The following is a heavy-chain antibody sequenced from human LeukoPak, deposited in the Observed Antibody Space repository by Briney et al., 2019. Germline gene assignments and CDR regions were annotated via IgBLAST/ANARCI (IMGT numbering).Heavy chain of an antibody. V-gene: IGHV3-21*04. D-gene: IGHD3-3*01. J-gene: IGHJ3*02. CDR3: ARWRPIDAFDI. Sequence: GGSLRLSCAASGFTFTTYRMEWVRQAPGKGLEWVSSISSSSSYTYYADSVKGRFTISRDNAKNSLYLQVNSLRPEDTAMYYCARWRPIDAFDIWGQGTMVIVSS. CDR2: ISSSSSYT. CDR1: GFTFTTYR.